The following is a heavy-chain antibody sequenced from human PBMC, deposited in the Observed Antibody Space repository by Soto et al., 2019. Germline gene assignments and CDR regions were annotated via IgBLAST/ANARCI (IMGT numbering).Heavy chain of an antibody. J-gene: IGHJ6*02. CDR3: ARDKNPRLRSLEWQRYYYYYYYGMDV. D-gene: IGHD3-3*01. Sequence: SVKVSCKASGGTFSSYAISWVRQAPGQGLEWMGGIIPIFGTANYAQKFQGRVTITADKSTSTAYMELSSLRSEDTAVYYCARDKNPRLRSLEWQRYYYYYYYGMDVWGQGTTVTVSS. CDR1: GGTFSSYA. V-gene: IGHV1-69*06. CDR2: IIPIFGTA.